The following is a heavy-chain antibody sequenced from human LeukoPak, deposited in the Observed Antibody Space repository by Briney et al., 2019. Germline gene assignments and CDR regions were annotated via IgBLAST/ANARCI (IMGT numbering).Heavy chain of an antibody. CDR2: IWYDGSNK. CDR3: ARDLYSSSWYGAFDI. CDR1: GFTFSSYG. D-gene: IGHD6-13*01. V-gene: IGHV3-33*01. Sequence: GGSLRLSCAASGFTFSSYGMHWVRQAPGKGPEWVAVIWYDGSNKYYADSVKGRFTISRDNSKNTLYLQMNSLRAEDTAVYYCARDLYSSSWYGAFDIWGQGTMVTVSS. J-gene: IGHJ3*02.